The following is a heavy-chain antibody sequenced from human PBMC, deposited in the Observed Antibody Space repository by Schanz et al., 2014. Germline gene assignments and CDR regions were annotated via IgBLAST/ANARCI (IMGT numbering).Heavy chain of an antibody. Sequence: EVQLVESGGGLVQPGGSLRLSCAASGFIFSDHYMEWVRQAPGKGLQWVGRTKNKANSYTTEYAASVKGRFTISRDDLKNSMNLQMNSMKTDDTAVSYCVVWFGVIRNAWGRGTLVTVSS. CDR3: VVWFGVIRNA. D-gene: IGHD3-10*01. CDR1: GFIFSDHY. J-gene: IGHJ5*02. V-gene: IGHV3-72*01. CDR2: TKNKANSYTT.